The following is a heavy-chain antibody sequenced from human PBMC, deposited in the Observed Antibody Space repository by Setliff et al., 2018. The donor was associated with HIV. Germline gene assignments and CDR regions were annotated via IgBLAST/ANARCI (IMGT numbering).Heavy chain of an antibody. Sequence: ASVKVSCKTSGFAFTNYGFTWVRQAPGQGLEWMGWISAYNGNTNYAQKLQGRVTMTTDTSTGTAYMELRSLRSDDTAVYYCARGYYNFWSGYYDSRFPNPIDAFDIWGQGTMVTVSS. D-gene: IGHD3-3*01. J-gene: IGHJ3*02. CDR2: ISAYNGNT. CDR1: GFAFTNYG. V-gene: IGHV1-18*01. CDR3: ARGYYNFWSGYYDSRFPNPIDAFDI.